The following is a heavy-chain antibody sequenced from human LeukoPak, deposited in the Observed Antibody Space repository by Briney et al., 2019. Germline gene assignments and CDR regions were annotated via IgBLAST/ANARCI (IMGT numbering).Heavy chain of an antibody. Sequence: SETLSLTCTVSGDSISSSSYYWGWIRQPPGKGLEWIGSIFYSGSTYYNPSLERRVTISVDTSKNQFSLKQSSVTAADTAVSYCARHLITAAAGTLGNYFDYWGQGTLVTVSS. J-gene: IGHJ4*02. V-gene: IGHV4-39*01. CDR1: GDSISSSSYY. CDR2: IFYSGST. D-gene: IGHD1-1*01. CDR3: ARHLITAAAGTLGNYFDY.